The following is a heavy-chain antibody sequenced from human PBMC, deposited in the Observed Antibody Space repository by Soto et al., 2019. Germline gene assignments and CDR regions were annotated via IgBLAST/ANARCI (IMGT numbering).Heavy chain of an antibody. Sequence: SETLSLTCSVSDGSVNSGNYYWSWIRQPPGKGLEWIGHIYYIGTTDYNPSLKSRVTISVDTSKNQFSLKVTSVTAVDTAVYFCAREEKQLSRYGGDFDYWGQGILVTVSS. D-gene: IGHD3-16*01. CDR2: IYYIGTT. V-gene: IGHV4-61*01. CDR3: AREEKQLSRYGGDFDY. CDR1: DGSVNSGNYY. J-gene: IGHJ4*02.